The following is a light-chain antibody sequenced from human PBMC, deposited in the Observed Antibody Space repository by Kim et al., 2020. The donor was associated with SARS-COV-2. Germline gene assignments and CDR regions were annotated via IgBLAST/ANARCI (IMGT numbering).Light chain of an antibody. CDR3: AAWDDILSRVV. Sequence: QSVLTQPPSASGTPDQRVTISCSGSSSNIGNNYVHWYQQLPGAATKLLIYSNNQRPSGVPDRFSGPKSGPSASLAISGLRSADEADYYCAAWDDILSRVVFGRGTKLTVL. J-gene: IGLJ2*01. CDR1: SSNIGNNY. CDR2: SNN. V-gene: IGLV1-47*02.